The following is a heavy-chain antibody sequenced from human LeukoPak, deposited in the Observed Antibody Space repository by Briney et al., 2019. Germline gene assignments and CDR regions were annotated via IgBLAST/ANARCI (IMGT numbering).Heavy chain of an antibody. CDR1: GYTFTGYY. V-gene: IGHV1-2*02. Sequence: GASVKVSCKASGYTFTGYYMHWVRQAPGQGLEWMVWINPNSDFTNFAQNFQGRVTMTSDTSISTAYMELSRLRSDDTAVYYCARAISGGSPITASDYWGQGTLVTVSS. D-gene: IGHD2-15*01. CDR3: ARAISGGSPITASDY. CDR2: INPNSDFT. J-gene: IGHJ4*02.